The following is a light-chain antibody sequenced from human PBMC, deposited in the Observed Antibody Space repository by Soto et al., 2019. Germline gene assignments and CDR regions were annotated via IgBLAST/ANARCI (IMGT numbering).Light chain of an antibody. CDR2: KAS. Sequence: IHMTQSPSTLSGSLLCRVKITLRASQTISSWLAWYQQKPGKAPKLLIYKASTLKSGVPSRFSGSGSGTEFTLTISSLQPDDFATYYCQHYNSYSEAFGQGTKVDIK. CDR1: QTISSW. J-gene: IGKJ1*01. CDR3: QHYNSYSEA. V-gene: IGKV1-5*03.